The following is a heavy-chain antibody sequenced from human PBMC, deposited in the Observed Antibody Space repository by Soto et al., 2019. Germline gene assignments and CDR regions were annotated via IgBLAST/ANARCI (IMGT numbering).Heavy chain of an antibody. CDR2: ISAYNGNT. Sequence: ASVKVSCKASGYTFTSYGISWVRQAPGQGLEWMGWISAYNGNTNYAQKLQGRVTMSTDTSTSTAYMELRSLRSDDTAVYYCARVFPLRCRACGGMDVWGQGTTVTVSS. CDR3: ARVFPLRCRACGGMDV. D-gene: IGHD4-17*01. J-gene: IGHJ6*02. CDR1: GYTFTSYG. V-gene: IGHV1-18*04.